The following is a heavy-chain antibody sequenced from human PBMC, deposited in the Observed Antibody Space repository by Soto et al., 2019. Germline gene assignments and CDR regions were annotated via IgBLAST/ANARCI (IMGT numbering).Heavy chain of an antibody. CDR1: GGTFSSYA. D-gene: IGHD3-10*01. CDR2: IIPIFGTA. Sequence: SVKVSCKASGGTFSSYAISWVRQAPGQGLEWMGGIIPIFGTANYAQKFQGRVTITADKSTSTAYMELSSLRSEDTAVYYCARDRDYGSGSPYYGMDVWGQGTTVTVYS. CDR3: ARDRDYGSGSPYYGMDV. V-gene: IGHV1-69*06. J-gene: IGHJ6*02.